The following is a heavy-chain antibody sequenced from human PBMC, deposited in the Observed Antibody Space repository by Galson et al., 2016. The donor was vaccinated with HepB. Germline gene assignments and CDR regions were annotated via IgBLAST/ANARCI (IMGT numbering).Heavy chain of an antibody. Sequence: SLRLSCAGSGFTFSSYAMTWVRQAPGKGLEWVPSITGSGDFTNFADSVKGRFTVSRDNSKNTLYLEMNSLRAEDTAVYYCAKDDGGSLLTTAESWGQGTLVTVSS. D-gene: IGHD1-1*01. CDR1: GFTFSSYA. V-gene: IGHV3-23*01. J-gene: IGHJ1*01. CDR2: ITGSGDFT. CDR3: AKDDGGSLLTTAES.